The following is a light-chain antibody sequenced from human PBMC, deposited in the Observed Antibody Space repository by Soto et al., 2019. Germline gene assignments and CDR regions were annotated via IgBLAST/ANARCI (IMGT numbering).Light chain of an antibody. Sequence: IVLPQSPGTLSLSPGERATLSCRASQSVSNNYLAWYQQKPGQAPRLLIYGASNRATGIPDRFSGSGSGTDFTLTSSSRAPEDFAFYYCNQSKRGPRKCGQGTKG. CDR2: GAS. CDR1: QSVSNNY. J-gene: IGKJ1*01. CDR3: NQSKRGPRK. V-gene: IGKV3-20*01.